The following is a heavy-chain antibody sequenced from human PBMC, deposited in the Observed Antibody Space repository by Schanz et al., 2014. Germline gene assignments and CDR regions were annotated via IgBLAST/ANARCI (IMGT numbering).Heavy chain of an antibody. CDR2: IWYDGSNK. V-gene: IGHV3-33*08. J-gene: IGHJ4*02. CDR3: ARDGDFDY. CDR1: GFTFSSYA. Sequence: VQVVESGGGLVQPGGSLRLSCAASGFTFSSYAMSWVRQAPGKGLEWVAIIWYDGSNKYYADSVKGRFTISRDNSKNTLFLQMSSLRAEDTAVYYCARDGDFDYWGQGTLVTVSS.